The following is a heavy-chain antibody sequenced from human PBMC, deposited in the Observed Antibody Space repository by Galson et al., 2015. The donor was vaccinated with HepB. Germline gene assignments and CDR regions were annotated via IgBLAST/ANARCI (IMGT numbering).Heavy chain of an antibody. V-gene: IGHV3-23*01. CDR2: VSGSGDST. Sequence: SLRLSCAASGFTFSNSAMSWVRQAPGKGLEWVSAVSGSGDSTYYADFVKGRSTISRDNSKNTLYLQMNSLRAKDTAVYYCAKERWLAATQYHFDYWGQGTLVTVSS. CDR3: AKERWLAATQYHFDY. D-gene: IGHD1-26*01. J-gene: IGHJ4*02. CDR1: GFTFSNSA.